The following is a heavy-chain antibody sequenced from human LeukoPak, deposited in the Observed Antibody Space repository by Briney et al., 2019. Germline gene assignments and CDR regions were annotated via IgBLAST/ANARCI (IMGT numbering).Heavy chain of an antibody. V-gene: IGHV4-59*01. CDR3: ARSTDCYSYYLDV. CDR1: GGSISAYY. J-gene: IGHJ6*03. D-gene: IGHD2-21*01. CDR2: VYRTGST. Sequence: SETLSLTCTVSGGSISAYYWSWIRQPPGKGLEWIGYVYRTGSTNYNSSLKSRLTISVDTSKNQFSLKLTSLTTADTAVYYCARSTDCYSYYLDVGDGGTTVTVSS.